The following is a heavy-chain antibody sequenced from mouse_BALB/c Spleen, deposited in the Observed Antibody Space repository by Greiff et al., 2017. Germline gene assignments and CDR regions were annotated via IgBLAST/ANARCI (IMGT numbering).Heavy chain of an antibody. Sequence: VQLQQSGAELVRPGSSVKISCKASGYAFSSYWMNWVKQRPGQGLEWIGQIYPGDGDTNYNGKFKGKATLTADKSSSTAYMQLSSLTSEDSAVYFCARNLDGSWFAYWGQGTLVTVSA. V-gene: IGHV1-80*01. CDR1: GYAFSSYW. CDR2: IYPGDGDT. CDR3: ARNLDGSWFAY. J-gene: IGHJ3*01.